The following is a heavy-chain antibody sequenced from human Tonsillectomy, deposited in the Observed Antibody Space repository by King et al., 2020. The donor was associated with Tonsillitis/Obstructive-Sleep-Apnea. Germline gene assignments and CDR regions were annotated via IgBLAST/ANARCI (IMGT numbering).Heavy chain of an antibody. V-gene: IGHV3-30*18. J-gene: IGHJ4*02. D-gene: IGHD6-19*01. CDR3: AKDTGPIAVAGEFDY. Sequence: VQLVESGGGVVQPGRSLRLSCAASGFTFSNYGMHWVRQAPGKGLEWVAVISYDGTNAYYGDSVKGRFTISRDNSKNTLYLQMNSLRAEDTAVYYCAKDTGPIAVAGEFDYWGQGTLVTVSS. CDR2: ISYDGTNA. CDR1: GFTFSNYG.